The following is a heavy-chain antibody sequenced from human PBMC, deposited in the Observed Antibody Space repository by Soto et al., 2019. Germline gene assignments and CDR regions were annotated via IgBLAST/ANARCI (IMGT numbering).Heavy chain of an antibody. J-gene: IGHJ4*02. CDR2: ISSDGSKK. D-gene: IGHD3-22*01. CDR1: GFIYSDYG. V-gene: IGHV3-30*18. CDR3: AKLGGLGGHYDSSGYYYGGIDY. Sequence: GESLKISCAASGFIYSDYGLHWVRQAPGKGPEWVAAISSDGSKKYHADSVKGRFTISRENSKNTLYLQMNSLRVEDTAVYYCAKLGGLGGHYDSSGYYYGGIDYWGQGTLVTVSS.